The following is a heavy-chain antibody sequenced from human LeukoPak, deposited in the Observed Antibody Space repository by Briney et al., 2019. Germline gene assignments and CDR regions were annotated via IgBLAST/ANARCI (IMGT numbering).Heavy chain of an antibody. V-gene: IGHV4-4*07. CDR1: GGSVSSYY. D-gene: IGHD6-19*01. J-gene: IGHJ6*03. CDR3: ARDLAYSSGWYYYYYMDV. Sequence: SETPSLTCTVSGGSVSSYYWSWIRQPAGKGLEWIGRIYTSGSTNYNPSLKSRVTMSVDTSKNQFSLKLSSVTAAYTAVYYCARDLAYSSGWYYYYYMDVWGKGTTVTVSS. CDR2: IYTSGST.